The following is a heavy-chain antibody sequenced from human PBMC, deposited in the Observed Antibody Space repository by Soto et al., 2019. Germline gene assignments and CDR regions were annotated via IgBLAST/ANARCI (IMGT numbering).Heavy chain of an antibody. D-gene: IGHD2-21*01. J-gene: IGHJ4*02. V-gene: IGHV4-39*01. CDR3: ARVRGVKSYCGGDCHDY. Sequence: QLQLQESGPGLVKPSETLSLTCTVSGGSISSSSYYWGWIRQPPGKGLEWIGSIYYSGSTYYNPSLKSRVTISVDTSKNQFSLKLSSVTAADTAVYYCARVRGVKSYCGGDCHDYWGQGTLVTVSS. CDR2: IYYSGST. CDR1: GGSISSSSYY.